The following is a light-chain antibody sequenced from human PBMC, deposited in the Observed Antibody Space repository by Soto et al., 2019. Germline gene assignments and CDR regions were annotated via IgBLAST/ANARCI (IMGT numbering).Light chain of an antibody. CDR2: DAF. CDR3: QQYNSYSRT. J-gene: IGKJ1*01. CDR1: QSISSW. Sequence: DIQMTQSPSTLSASVGDRVTITCRASQSISSWLAWYQQKPGKAPKLLIYDAFSLESGVPSRFSGSGSGTEFTLTISNLQPDDFATYYCQQYNSYSRTFGQGTKVDIK. V-gene: IGKV1-5*01.